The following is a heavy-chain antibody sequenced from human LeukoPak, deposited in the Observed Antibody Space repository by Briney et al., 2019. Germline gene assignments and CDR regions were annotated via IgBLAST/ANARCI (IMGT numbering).Heavy chain of an antibody. CDR3: ARDLRDGYNSLGY. D-gene: IGHD5-24*01. J-gene: IGHJ4*02. Sequence: SETLSLTCTVSGGSISSYYWSWIRQPPGKGLEWIGHIHNSGNTNYNPSLKSRVTLSVDTSKNQFSLKLSSVTAADTAVYYCARDLRDGYNSLGYWGQGTLVTVSS. V-gene: IGHV4-59*01. CDR1: GGSISSYY. CDR2: IHNSGNT.